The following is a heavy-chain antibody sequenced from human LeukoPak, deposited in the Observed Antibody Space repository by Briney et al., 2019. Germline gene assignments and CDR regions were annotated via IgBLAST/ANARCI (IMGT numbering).Heavy chain of an antibody. V-gene: IGHV4-4*07. CDR3: VRDLGRFDS. J-gene: IGHJ5*01. CDR1: GGSISGYN. CDR2: IYSSGST. Sequence: PSETLSLTCTVSGGSISGYNWSWIRQPAGKGLEWIGRIYSSGSTNYNPSLKSRVSMSVDTSQNQFSLRVTSVTAADTAVYFCVRDLGRFDSWGQGALVRVSS.